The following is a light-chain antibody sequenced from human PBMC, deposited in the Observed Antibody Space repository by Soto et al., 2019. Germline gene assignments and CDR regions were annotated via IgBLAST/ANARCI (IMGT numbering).Light chain of an antibody. CDR3: QSYDSSQSGGV. J-gene: IGLJ3*02. CDR1: SSNIGAGYD. Sequence: QSVLTQSPSVSGAPGQRVTISCTGSSSNIGAGYDVHWYQQLPGTAPKLVTYANDNRPSGVPDRFSGSKSGTSASLAITGLQAEDEADYYCQSYDSSQSGGVFGGGTKLTVL. CDR2: AND. V-gene: IGLV1-40*01.